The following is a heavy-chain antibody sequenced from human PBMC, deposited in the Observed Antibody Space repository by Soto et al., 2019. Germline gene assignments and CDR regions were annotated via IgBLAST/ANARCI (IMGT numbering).Heavy chain of an antibody. CDR1: GGSISSSSYY. Sequence: PSETLSLTCTVSGGSISSSSYYWGWIRQPPGKGLEWIGSIYYSGSTYYNPSLKSRVTISVDTSKNQFSLKLSSVTAADTAVYYCARDRRSRTIFTANYYYYGMDVWGQGTTVTVSS. CDR3: ARDRRSRTIFTANYYYYGMDV. CDR2: IYYSGST. D-gene: IGHD3-9*01. J-gene: IGHJ6*02. V-gene: IGHV4-39*02.